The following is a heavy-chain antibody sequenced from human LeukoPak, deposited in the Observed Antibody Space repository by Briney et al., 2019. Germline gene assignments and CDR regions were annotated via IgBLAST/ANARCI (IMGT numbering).Heavy chain of an antibody. D-gene: IGHD3-10*01. J-gene: IGHJ4*02. CDR3: ARGYGPKIDY. V-gene: IGHV4-34*01. CDR2: INHSGST. Sequence: SETLSLTCAVYGGSFSGYYWSWIRQPPGKGLEWIGEINHSGSTNYSPSLKSRVTISVDTSKNQFSLKLSSVTAADTAVYYCARGYGPKIDYWGQGTLVTVSS. CDR1: GGSFSGYY.